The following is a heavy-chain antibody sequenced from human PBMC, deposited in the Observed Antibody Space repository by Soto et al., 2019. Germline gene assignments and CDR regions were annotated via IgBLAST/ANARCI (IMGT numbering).Heavy chain of an antibody. J-gene: IGHJ4*02. CDR1: GFSFSDYS. V-gene: IGHV3-48*02. D-gene: IGHD2-21*02. Sequence: PGGSLRLSCIASGFSFSDYSTNWVRQAPGKGLQWVSYISSSSDKTYYADSVKGRFTVSRDNAKNALFLEMNSLRDDDTATYYCARLPKGSLVTAWGQGTRVTVSS. CDR2: ISSSSDKT. CDR3: ARLPKGSLVTA.